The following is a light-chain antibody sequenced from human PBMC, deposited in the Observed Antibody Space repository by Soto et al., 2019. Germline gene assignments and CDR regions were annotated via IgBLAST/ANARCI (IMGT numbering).Light chain of an antibody. J-gene: IGKJ5*01. CDR2: GAS. V-gene: IGKV3-11*01. CDR3: QQRSNWPRIT. CDR1: QSVISN. Sequence: EMVRTQSPVTLSVSPGESATLSCRASQSVISNLAWYQQKPGQAPRLLIYGASTRATGIPDRFSGSGSGTDFTLTISSLEPEDFAVYYCQQRSNWPRITFGQGTRLEIK.